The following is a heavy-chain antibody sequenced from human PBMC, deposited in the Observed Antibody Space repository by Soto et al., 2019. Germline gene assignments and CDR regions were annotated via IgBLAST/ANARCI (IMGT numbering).Heavy chain of an antibody. CDR2: ISSSSSYI. Sequence: EVQLVESGGGLVKPGGSLRLSCAASGFTFSSYSMNWVRQAPGKGLEWVSSISSSSSYIYYADSVKGRFTISRDNAKNSLYLQMNSLRAEDTAVYYCARVGTSYCSGGSCYDYHYGMDVWGQGTTVTVSS. D-gene: IGHD2-15*01. CDR3: ARVGTSYCSGGSCYDYHYGMDV. J-gene: IGHJ6*02. CDR1: GFTFSSYS. V-gene: IGHV3-21*01.